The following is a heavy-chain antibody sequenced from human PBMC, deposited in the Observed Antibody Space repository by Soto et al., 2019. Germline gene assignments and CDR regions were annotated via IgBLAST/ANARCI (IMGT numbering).Heavy chain of an antibody. CDR3: AMLGGWSGGSSGMDV. V-gene: IGHV3-72*01. CDR1: GLIFSDYH. CDR2: IRRKANSYTT. D-gene: IGHD6-19*01. Sequence: EVQLVESGGGFVQPGGSLRLCCAASGLIFSDYHMDWVRQAPGKGLEWVGRIRRKANSYTTEYAASVKGRFTISRDDSKNSLYLQMNSLKSEDTAAYYCAMLGGWSGGSSGMDVWGQGTTVTVSS. J-gene: IGHJ6*02.